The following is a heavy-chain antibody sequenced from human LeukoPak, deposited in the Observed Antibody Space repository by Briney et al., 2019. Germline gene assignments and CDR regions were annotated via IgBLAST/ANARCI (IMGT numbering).Heavy chain of an antibody. CDR2: ISYDGSNK. CDR1: GFTFSSYA. D-gene: IGHD2-2*01. V-gene: IGHV3-30-3*01. CDR3: AREFADIVVVPAAVNYYYYGMDV. Sequence: GGSLRLSCAASGFTFSSYAMHWVRQAPGKGLEWVAVISYDGSNKYYADSVKGRFTISRDNSKNTLYLQMNSLRAEDTAVYYCAREFADIVVVPAAVNYYYYGMDVWGQGTTVTVSS. J-gene: IGHJ6*02.